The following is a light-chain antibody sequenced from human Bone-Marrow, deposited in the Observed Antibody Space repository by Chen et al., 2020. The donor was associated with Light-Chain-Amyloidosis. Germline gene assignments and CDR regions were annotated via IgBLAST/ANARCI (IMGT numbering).Light chain of an antibody. V-gene: IGLV3-25*03. Sequence: SYELTQPLSVAVSPGQTARLTCSGDDLPTKYAYGYQQKPGQAPVVGIHRDTERPSGISERFSGSSSGTTATLTISGVQAEDEADYHCQSADSSGTYEVIFGGGTKLTVL. J-gene: IGLJ2*01. CDR3: QSADSSGTYEVI. CDR1: DLPTKY. CDR2: RDT.